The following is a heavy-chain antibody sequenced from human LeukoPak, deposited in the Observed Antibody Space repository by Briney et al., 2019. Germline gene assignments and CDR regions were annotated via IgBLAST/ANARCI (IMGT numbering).Heavy chain of an antibody. CDR3: ARHSTVVGMGWFDL. J-gene: IGHJ5*02. V-gene: IGHV4-39*01. D-gene: IGHD2-21*01. CDR2: IYYSGST. CDR1: GGSISSSSYY. Sequence: SETLSLTCTVSGGSISSSSYYWGWIRQPPGKGLEWIGSIYYSGSTYYNPSLKSRVTISVDTSKNQFSLKLSSVTAPDTAVYSCARHSTVVGMGWFDLWGQGTLVTVSS.